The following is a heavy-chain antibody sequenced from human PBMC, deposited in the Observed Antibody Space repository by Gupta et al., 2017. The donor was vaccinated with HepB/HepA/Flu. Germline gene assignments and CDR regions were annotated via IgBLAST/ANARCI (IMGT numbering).Heavy chain of an antibody. CDR3: ARAMKTILTAAGIPPGMDV. CDR1: GFTLASHP. CDR2: ISYDGSNK. Sequence: QVQLVESRGGVVPPGRSLRPSCAAPGFTLASHPTHWVRQAPGKGLEWVAVISYDGSNKYYAESVKGRFTISRDNSKNTLYLQMNSLGAEDTAVYYCARAMKTILTAAGIPPGMDVWGQGTTVTVSS. V-gene: IGHV3-30-3*01. J-gene: IGHJ6*02. D-gene: IGHD6-13*01.